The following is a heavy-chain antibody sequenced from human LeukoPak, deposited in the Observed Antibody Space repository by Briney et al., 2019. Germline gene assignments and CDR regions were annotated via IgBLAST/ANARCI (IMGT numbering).Heavy chain of an antibody. CDR2: IYYSGST. V-gene: IGHV4-39*01. CDR1: GGSISSSSYY. CDR3: ASHYDILTGPTIDY. D-gene: IGHD3-9*01. J-gene: IGHJ4*02. Sequence: PSETLSLTCTVSGGSISSSSYYWGWIRQPPGKGLEWIGSIYYSGSTYYNPSLKSRVTISVDTSKDQFSLKLSSVTAADTAVYYCASHYDILTGPTIDYWGQGTLVTVSS.